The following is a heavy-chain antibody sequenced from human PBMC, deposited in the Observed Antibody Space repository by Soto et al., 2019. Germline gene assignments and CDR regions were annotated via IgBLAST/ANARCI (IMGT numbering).Heavy chain of an antibody. Sequence: ASVKVSCKASGYTFTSYGISWVRQAPGQGLEWMGWISAYNGNTNYAQKLQGRVTITTDTSASTVYMELSSLRSEDTAVYYCARAPYNSGLYYFDYWGQGTLVTVSS. V-gene: IGHV1-18*01. D-gene: IGHD6-19*01. J-gene: IGHJ4*02. CDR1: GYTFTSYG. CDR2: ISAYNGNT. CDR3: ARAPYNSGLYYFDY.